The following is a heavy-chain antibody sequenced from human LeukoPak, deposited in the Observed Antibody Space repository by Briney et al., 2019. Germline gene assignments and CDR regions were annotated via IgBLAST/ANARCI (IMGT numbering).Heavy chain of an antibody. CDR3: AREGSADYYYYYMDV. CDR2: ISAYNGNT. CDR1: GYTFTSYG. Sequence: GASVKVSCKASGYTFTSYGISWVRQAPGQGLEWMGWISAYNGNTNYAQKLQGRVTMTTDTSTSTAYMELRSLRSDDTAVSYCAREGSADYYYYYMDVWGKGTTVTVSS. D-gene: IGHD6-6*01. J-gene: IGHJ6*03. V-gene: IGHV1-18*01.